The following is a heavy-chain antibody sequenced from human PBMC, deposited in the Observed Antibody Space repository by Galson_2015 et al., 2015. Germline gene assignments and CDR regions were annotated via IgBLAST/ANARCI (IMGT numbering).Heavy chain of an antibody. V-gene: IGHV3-9*01. CDR1: GFTFDDYA. D-gene: IGHD2-2*01. CDR2: LRWHSGSI. CDR3: AKGGGGYCSISSCYGYYMDV. Sequence: SLRLSCAASGFTFDDYAMHWVRHAPGKGLEWVCGLRWHSGSIGSADSVKGRFTISRDNAKNSLYLKMNSLRAEDTALYYCAKGGGGYCSISSCYGYYMDVWGKGTTVTVSS. J-gene: IGHJ6*03.